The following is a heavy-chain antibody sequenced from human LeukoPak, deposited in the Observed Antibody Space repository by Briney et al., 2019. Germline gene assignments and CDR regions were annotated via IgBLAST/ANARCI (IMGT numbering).Heavy chain of an antibody. CDR3: ARGRYDFWSGYYPGSQMDV. V-gene: IGHV4-34*01. Sequence: SETLSLTCAVYGGSFSGYYWRWIRQPPGKGLEWIGEINHSGSTNYNPSLKSRLTISGDTSKNQFSLKLRSVTAADTAVYYCARGRYDFWSGYYPGSQMDVWGKGTTVTVSS. CDR1: GGSFSGYY. D-gene: IGHD3-3*01. CDR2: INHSGST. J-gene: IGHJ6*04.